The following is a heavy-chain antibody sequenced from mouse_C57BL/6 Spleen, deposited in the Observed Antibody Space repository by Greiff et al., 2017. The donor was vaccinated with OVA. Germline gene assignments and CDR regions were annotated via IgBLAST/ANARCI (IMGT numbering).Heavy chain of an antibody. V-gene: IGHV14-1*01. D-gene: IGHD2-1*01. CDR2: IDPEDGDT. J-gene: IGHJ4*01. Sequence: VQLQQSGAELVRPGASVKLSCTASGFNIKDYYMHWVKQRPEQGLEWIGRIDPEDGDTEYDPKFQGKATMTADTSSNTAYLQLSSLTSEYTAVYYGTTLYYGNYDAMDYWGQGTSVTVSS. CDR3: TTLYYGNYDAMDY. CDR1: GFNIKDYY.